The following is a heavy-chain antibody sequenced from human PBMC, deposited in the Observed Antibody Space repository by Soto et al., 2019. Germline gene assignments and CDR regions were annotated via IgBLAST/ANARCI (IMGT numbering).Heavy chain of an antibody. CDR1: GRPISEYC. D-gene: IGHD3-9*01. J-gene: IGHJ5*02. Sequence: PSYPLSLTCTAAGRPISEYCWSWIRQPPGKGLEWIGYIYYSGSTNYNPSLKSRVTISVDTSKNQFSLKLSSVTAADTAVYYCASQHVSPYFRGNWSDPWGQGTLGTVS. V-gene: IGHV4-59*07. CDR2: IYYSGST. CDR3: ASQHVSPYFRGNWSDP.